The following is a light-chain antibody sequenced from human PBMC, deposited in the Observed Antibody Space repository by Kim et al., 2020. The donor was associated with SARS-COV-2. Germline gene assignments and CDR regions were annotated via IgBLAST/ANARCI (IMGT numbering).Light chain of an antibody. CDR1: SLRNYY. V-gene: IGLV3-19*01. J-gene: IGLJ3*02. CDR2: GKY. Sequence: ALGRTVRLTCRGDSLRNYYATWYQQRPGQAPVLVLYGKYNRPSGIPDRFSGSASGNTASLTITGAQAEDEADYYCNSRDSSGDHVVFGGGTKLTVL. CDR3: NSRDSSGDHVV.